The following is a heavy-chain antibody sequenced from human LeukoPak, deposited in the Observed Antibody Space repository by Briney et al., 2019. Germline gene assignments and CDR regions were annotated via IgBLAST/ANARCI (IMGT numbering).Heavy chain of an antibody. J-gene: IGHJ4*02. V-gene: IGHV3-30*18. CDR1: GFTFTAFG. CDR3: AKINNDDDY. CDR2: ISPDGHTE. D-gene: IGHD1/OR15-1a*01. Sequence: GGSLRLSCAASGFTFTAFGIHWVRQAPGKGLEWVAAISPDGHTEYYIDSVKGQFTISRDNSKNMIYLQMNSLRREDSAVYFCAKINNDDDYWGQGTLVTVSS.